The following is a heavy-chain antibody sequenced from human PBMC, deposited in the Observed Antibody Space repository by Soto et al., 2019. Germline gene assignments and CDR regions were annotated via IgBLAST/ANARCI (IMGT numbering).Heavy chain of an antibody. CDR2: VSPYNGNA. D-gene: IGHD2-8*01. V-gene: IGHV1-18*04. CDR1: GYTFRNYA. J-gene: IGHJ4*02. Sequence: ASVKVSFKTSGYTFRNYAISWVRQAPGQGLEWMGWVSPYNGNANYTEKFQGRVSMTTDTSTTTAYMELTSLTSDDTAIYYCPRAISLIMAAPAYWGQGTLVTVSS. CDR3: PRAISLIMAAPAY.